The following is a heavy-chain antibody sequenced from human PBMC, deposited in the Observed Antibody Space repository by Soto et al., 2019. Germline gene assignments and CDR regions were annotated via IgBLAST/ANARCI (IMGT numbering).Heavy chain of an antibody. CDR1: GYTLTELS. CDR2: FDPEDGET. V-gene: IGHV1-24*01. J-gene: IGHJ6*02. D-gene: IGHD3-22*01. CDR3: ATDLPFMRDQEHSGYPYYYGMDV. Sequence: GASVKVSCKVSGYTLTELSMHWVRQAPGKGLEWMGGFDPEDGETIYAQKFQGRVTMTEDTSTDTAYMELSSLRSEDTAVYYCATDLPFMRDQEHSGYPYYYGMDVWGQGTTVTVSS.